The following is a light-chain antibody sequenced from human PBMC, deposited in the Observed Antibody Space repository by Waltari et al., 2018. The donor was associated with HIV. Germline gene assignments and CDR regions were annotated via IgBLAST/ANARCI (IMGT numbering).Light chain of an antibody. CDR2: SAS. Sequence: DIQMTQSPSSLSASVGDRVAVTCRASQDIGIDLAWYQQRGTEAPKRLIYSASSLQNGVPSRFSGVGSGTDFTLTINGLKPEDSATYFCLQHHHYPLTFGGGTTV. V-gene: IGKV1-17*01. CDR1: QDIGID. J-gene: IGKJ4*01. CDR3: LQHHHYPLT.